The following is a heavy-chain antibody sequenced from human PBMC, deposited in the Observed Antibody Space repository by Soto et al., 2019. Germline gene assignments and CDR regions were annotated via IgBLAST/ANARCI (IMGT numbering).Heavy chain of an antibody. CDR1: GFTFNNYA. J-gene: IGHJ5*02. CDR3: ARHPERIAQIGWFDP. D-gene: IGHD6-13*01. CDR2: ISSSSSTI. V-gene: IGHV3-48*01. Sequence: GGSLRLSCAASGFTFNNYAMSWVRRAPGKGLEWVSGISSSSSTIYYADSVKGRFTISRDNAKNSLYLQMNSLRAEDTAVYYCARHPERIAQIGWFDPWGQGTLVTVSS.